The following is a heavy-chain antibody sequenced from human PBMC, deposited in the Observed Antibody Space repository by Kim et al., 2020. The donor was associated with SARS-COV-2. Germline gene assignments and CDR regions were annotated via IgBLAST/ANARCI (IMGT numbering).Heavy chain of an antibody. J-gene: IGHJ4*02. CDR2: ISGSSRAI. V-gene: IGHV3-48*02. Sequence: GGSLRLSCVASGFTFSSYSMNWVRQAPGKGLEWVSYISGSSRAIYYADSVKGRFTISRDNAKNSLYLQMNSLRDADSAVYYCARDLYGDYAVDSWGQGT. D-gene: IGHD4-17*01. CDR3: ARDLYGDYAVDS. CDR1: GFTFSSYS.